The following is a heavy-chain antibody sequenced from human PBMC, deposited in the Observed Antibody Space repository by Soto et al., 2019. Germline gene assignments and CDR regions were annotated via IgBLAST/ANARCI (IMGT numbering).Heavy chain of an antibody. D-gene: IGHD3-22*01. CDR1: GFTFNIYW. J-gene: IGHJ3*02. V-gene: IGHV3-74*01. CDR2: LNDDGSTT. Sequence: PGGSLRLSCAASGFTFNIYWMHWVRQAPGKGLVWVSRLNDDGSTTNYADSVKGRFTISRDNAKNTLYLQMNSLRAEDTAVYYRTRASYYYDNRGYSYDFDISGQGTVATV. CDR3: TRASYYYDNRGYSYDFDI.